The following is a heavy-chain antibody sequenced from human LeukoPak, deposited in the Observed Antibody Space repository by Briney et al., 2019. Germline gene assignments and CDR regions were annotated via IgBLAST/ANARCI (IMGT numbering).Heavy chain of an antibody. CDR2: INHSGST. J-gene: IGHJ3*02. D-gene: IGHD1-26*01. CDR3: ASRIVGAHWAFDI. V-gene: IGHV4-34*01. Sequence: PSETLSLTCAVYGGSFSGYYLSWIRQPPGKGLEWIGEINHSGSTNYNPSLKSRVTISVDTSKNQFSLKLSSVTAADTAVYYCASRIVGAHWAFDIWGQGTMVTVSS. CDR1: GGSFSGYY.